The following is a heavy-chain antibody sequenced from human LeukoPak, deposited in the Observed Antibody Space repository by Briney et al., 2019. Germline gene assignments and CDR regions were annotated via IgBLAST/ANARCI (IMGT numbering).Heavy chain of an antibody. CDR2: IYYSGST. CDR3: ARDPDDSSGYYYIKGAFDI. Sequence: SETLSLTCTVSGGSISSYYWSWIRQPPGKGLEWIGYIYYSGSTYYNPSLKSRVTISVDTSKNQFSLKLSSVTAADTAVYYCARDPDDSSGYYYIKGAFDIWGQGTMVTISS. J-gene: IGHJ3*02. V-gene: IGHV4-59*12. D-gene: IGHD3-22*01. CDR1: GGSISSYY.